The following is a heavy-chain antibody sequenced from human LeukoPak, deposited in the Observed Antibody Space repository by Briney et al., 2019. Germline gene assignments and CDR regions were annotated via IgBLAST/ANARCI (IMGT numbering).Heavy chain of an antibody. D-gene: IGHD3-9*01. Sequence: SSETLSLTCTVSGVSISSDYWSWIRQPAGKGLEWIGRIYTSGSTNYNPSLKSRVTMSVDTSKNQFSLKLNSVTAADTAVYYCARDYDVLTAYPPTQLFDPWGQGTLVTVSS. V-gene: IGHV4-4*07. CDR2: IYTSGST. CDR1: GVSISSDY. J-gene: IGHJ5*02. CDR3: ARDYDVLTAYPPTQLFDP.